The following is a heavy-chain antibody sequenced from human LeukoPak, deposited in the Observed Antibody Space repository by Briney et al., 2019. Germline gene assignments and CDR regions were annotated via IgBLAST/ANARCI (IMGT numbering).Heavy chain of an antibody. CDR2: ISAYNGNT. V-gene: IGHV1-18*01. CDR3: ARTQRQYYYDSSGYFDY. J-gene: IGHJ4*02. D-gene: IGHD3-22*01. Sequence: ASVKVSCKASGYTFTSYGISWVRQAPGRGLEWMGCISAYNGNTNYAQKLQGRVTMTTDTSTSTAYMELRSLRSDDTAVYYCARTQRQYYYDSSGYFDYWGQGTLVTVSS. CDR1: GYTFTSYG.